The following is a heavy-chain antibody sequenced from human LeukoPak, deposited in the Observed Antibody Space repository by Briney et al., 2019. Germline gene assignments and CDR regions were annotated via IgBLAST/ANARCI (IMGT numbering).Heavy chain of an antibody. V-gene: IGHV4-59*08. CDR1: GGSIRGYY. CDR3: VRHSSSCYPDY. CDR2: MHHTGIT. J-gene: IGHJ4*02. D-gene: IGHD6-13*01. Sequence: PSETLSLTCTVSGGSIRGYYWSWIRQPPGKGLEWIGHMHHTGITNYNPALKRRVSISVGTSKNHFSLQLPSVTATDTAVYFCVRHSSSCYPDYWGQGTLVTVSS.